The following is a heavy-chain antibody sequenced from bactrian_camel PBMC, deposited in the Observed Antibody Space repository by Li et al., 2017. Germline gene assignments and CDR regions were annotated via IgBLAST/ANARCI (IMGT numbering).Heavy chain of an antibody. CDR2: IKRDGST. CDR3: AAARSGGTAIAWLRAGDNY. CDR1: EYISSSCR. D-gene: IGHD6*01. V-gene: IGHV3S55*01. J-gene: IGHJ4*01. Sequence: VQLVESGGGSVQAGGSLRLSCARSEYISSSCRMGWYRQAPGKERELVSAIKRDGSTYYADSVKGRFTISRDNAKNTLYLQMNSLKTEDTAVYYCAAARSGGTAIAWLRAGDNYWGQGTQ.